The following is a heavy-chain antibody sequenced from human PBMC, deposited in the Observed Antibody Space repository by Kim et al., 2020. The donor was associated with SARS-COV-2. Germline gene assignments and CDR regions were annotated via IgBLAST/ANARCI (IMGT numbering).Heavy chain of an antibody. CDR2: ISWNSGSI. CDR1: GFTFDDYA. V-gene: IGHV3-9*01. J-gene: IGHJ4*02. D-gene: IGHD1-26*01. Sequence: GGSLRLSCAASGFTFDDYAMHWVWQAPGKGLELVSGISWNSGSIGYADSVKGRFTISRDNAKNSLYLQMNSLRAEDTALYYCAKDSGRVGTYYFDYWGQGTLVTVSS. CDR3: AKDSGRVGTYYFDY.